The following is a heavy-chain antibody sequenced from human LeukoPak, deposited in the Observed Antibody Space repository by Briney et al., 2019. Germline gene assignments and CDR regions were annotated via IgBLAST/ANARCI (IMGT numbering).Heavy chain of an antibody. J-gene: IGHJ4*02. CDR3: ARAKWELPTSHYYFDY. V-gene: IGHV1-18*01. CDR1: GYTFTTHG. CDR2: ISTYNGHT. Sequence: ASVKVSCKASGYTFTTHGISWVRQAPGQGLEWMGWISTYNGHTNYAQKFQGRVTITADESTSTAYMELSSLRSEDTAVYYCARAKWELPTSHYYFDYWGQGTLVTVSS. D-gene: IGHD1-26*01.